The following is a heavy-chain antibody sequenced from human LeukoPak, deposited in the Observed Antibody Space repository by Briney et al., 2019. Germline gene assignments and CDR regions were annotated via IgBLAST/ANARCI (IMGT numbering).Heavy chain of an antibody. CDR2: IRGKAFGGTT. D-gene: IGHD3-10*01. Sequence: GGSLRLSCTASGFTFGDYAMSWFRQAPGKGLEWVGFIRGKAFGGTTEYAASVKGRFTISRDDSKSIAYLQMNSLKTEDTAVYYCTRGGRFDTAFGERWGQGTLVTVSS. CDR3: TRGGRFDTAFGER. V-gene: IGHV3-49*03. J-gene: IGHJ4*02. CDR1: GFTFGDYA.